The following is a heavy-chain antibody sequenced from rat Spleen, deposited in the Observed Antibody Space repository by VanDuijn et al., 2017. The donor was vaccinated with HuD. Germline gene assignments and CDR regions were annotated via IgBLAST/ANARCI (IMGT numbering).Heavy chain of an antibody. Sequence: EVQLQESGPGLVKPSQSLSLTCSVPYYSITSSYRWNWIRKFPGNKLEWMGYINSAGTTNYNPSLKSRISITRDTSKNQFFLQVNSVTTEDTATYYCASLYSSYSLYYFDYWGQGVMVTVSS. V-gene: IGHV3-3*01. J-gene: IGHJ2*01. CDR3: ASLYSSYSLYYFDY. CDR1: YYSITSSYR. CDR2: INSAGTT. D-gene: IGHD1-2*01.